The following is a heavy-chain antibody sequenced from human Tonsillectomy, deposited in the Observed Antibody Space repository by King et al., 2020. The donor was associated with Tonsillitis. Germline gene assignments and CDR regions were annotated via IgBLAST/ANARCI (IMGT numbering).Heavy chain of an antibody. V-gene: IGHV1-2*02. CDR1: GYTFTDYY. Sequence: QLVQSGAEVKKPGASVKVSCKASGYTFTDYYMHWVRQAPGQGLEWMGWINPNTGGTNYAQKFLGRVTMTRDTSISAAYVELNRLRSDDTAVYYCARVESGELLPSSPLDFWGRGTLVTVSS. D-gene: IGHD1-26*01. J-gene: IGHJ4*02. CDR3: ARVESGELLPSSPLDF. CDR2: INPNTGGT.